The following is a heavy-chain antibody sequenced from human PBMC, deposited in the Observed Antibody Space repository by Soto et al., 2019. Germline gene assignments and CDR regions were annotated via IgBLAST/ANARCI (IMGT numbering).Heavy chain of an antibody. V-gene: IGHV3-21*01. CDR3: AREGALKPFSS. J-gene: IGHJ5*02. CDR1: GFTFSNYN. CDR2: ISGTSVYI. Sequence: GGSLRLSCVASGFTFSNYNMNWVRQAPGKGLEWVSHISGTSVYIHYADSVKGRFTISGDNAKNSVYLQMDSLRVEDTAVYYCAREGALKPFSSWGQGALVTVPQ.